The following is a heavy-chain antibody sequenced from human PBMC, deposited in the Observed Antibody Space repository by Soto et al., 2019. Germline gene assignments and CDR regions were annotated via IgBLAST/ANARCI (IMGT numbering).Heavy chain of an antibody. CDR3: ARSSSSWKLYYYYGMDV. J-gene: IGHJ6*02. Sequence: GESLKISCKDSGYSFTSYWIGWVRQMPGKGLEWMGIIYPGDSDTRYSPSFQGQVTISADKSISTAYLQWSSLKASDTAMYYCARSSSSWKLYYYYGMDVWGQGTTVTVSS. D-gene: IGHD6-13*01. CDR2: IYPGDSDT. V-gene: IGHV5-51*01. CDR1: GYSFTSYW.